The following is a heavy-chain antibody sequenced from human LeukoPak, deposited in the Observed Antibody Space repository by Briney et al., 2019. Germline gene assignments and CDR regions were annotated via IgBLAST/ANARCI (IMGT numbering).Heavy chain of an antibody. CDR2: IYYSGSI. J-gene: IGHJ6*02. D-gene: IGHD6-19*01. CDR1: GGSISSFY. Sequence: SETLSLTCSVSGGSISSFYWSWIRQPPGKGLEWIGYIYYSGSINYNPSLKSRVTISVDTSKNQFSLKLSSVTAADTAVYYCARHHSSGWWYGMDVWGQGTTVTVSS. V-gene: IGHV4-59*08. CDR3: ARHHSSGWWYGMDV.